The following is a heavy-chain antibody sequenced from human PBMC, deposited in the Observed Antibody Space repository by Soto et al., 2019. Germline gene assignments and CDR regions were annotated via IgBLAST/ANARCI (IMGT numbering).Heavy chain of an antibody. CDR1: GFTFSSYG. Sequence: GGSLRLSCAASGFTFSSYGMHWVRQAPGKGLEWVAVISYDGSNKYYADSVKGRFTISRDNSKNTLYLQMNSLRAEDTAVYYCVRGTLAAGYYDILTGYDRFWFDPWGQGTLVTVSS. CDR2: ISYDGSNK. D-gene: IGHD3-9*01. J-gene: IGHJ5*02. V-gene: IGHV3-30*03. CDR3: VRGTLAAGYYDILTGYDRFWFDP.